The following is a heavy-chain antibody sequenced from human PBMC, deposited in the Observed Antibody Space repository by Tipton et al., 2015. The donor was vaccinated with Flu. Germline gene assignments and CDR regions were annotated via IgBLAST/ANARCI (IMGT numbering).Heavy chain of an antibody. CDR3: ARHSYHYFDY. J-gene: IGHJ4*02. CDR2: IYYSGST. D-gene: IGHD1-26*01. Sequence: TLSLTCTVSGGSISSSSYYWGWLRQPPGKGLEWIGSIYYSGSTYYNPSLKSRVTISVDTSKNQFSLKLSSVTAADTAVYYCARHSYHYFDYWGQGTLVTVSS. CDR1: GGSISSSSYY. V-gene: IGHV4-39*01.